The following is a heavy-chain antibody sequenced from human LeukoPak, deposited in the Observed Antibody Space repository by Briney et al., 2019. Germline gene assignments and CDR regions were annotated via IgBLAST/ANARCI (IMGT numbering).Heavy chain of an antibody. J-gene: IGHJ5*02. CDR1: SGSISSYY. CDR3: ARAYSSSWYLNWFDP. CDR2: IYPSGST. D-gene: IGHD6-13*01. Sequence: SETLSLTCTVSSGSISSYYWNWIRQPAGKGLEWIGRIYPSGSTNYNPSLKSRVTMSVDTSRNQFSLKLSSVTAADTAVYYCARAYSSSWYLNWFDPWGQGTPVTVSS. V-gene: IGHV4-4*07.